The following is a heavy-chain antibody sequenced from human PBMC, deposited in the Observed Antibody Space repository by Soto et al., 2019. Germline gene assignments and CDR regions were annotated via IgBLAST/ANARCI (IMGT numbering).Heavy chain of an antibody. D-gene: IGHD4-4*01. CDR3: ANANYLYGAFDI. V-gene: IGHV1-18*01. Sequence: QVQLVQSGAEVKKPGASVKVSCKASGYTFTSYGISWVRQAPGQSREWMGWISAYKGNTNYAQKLQGRVTMTTDTSTSTAYMELRSLRSDDTAVYYWANANYLYGAFDIWGQGTMVTVSS. J-gene: IGHJ3*02. CDR2: ISAYKGNT. CDR1: GYTFTSYG.